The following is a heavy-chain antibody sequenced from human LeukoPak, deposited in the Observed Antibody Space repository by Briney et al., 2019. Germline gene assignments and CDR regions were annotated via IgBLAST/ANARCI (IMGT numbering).Heavy chain of an antibody. J-gene: IGHJ5*02. Sequence: SVKVSYKASGGTFISYAISWVRQAPGQGLEWMGRTIPILGIANYVQKFQSKLPITADKATGTADMELSSLRSEDTAVYYYARGRNYYYIFDPWGQGTLVTVSS. CDR1: GGTFISYA. CDR3: ARGRNYYYIFDP. V-gene: IGHV1-69*04. CDR2: TIPILGIA. D-gene: IGHD3-10*01.